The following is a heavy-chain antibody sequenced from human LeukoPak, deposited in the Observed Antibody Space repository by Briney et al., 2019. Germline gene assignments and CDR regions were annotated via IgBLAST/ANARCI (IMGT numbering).Heavy chain of an antibody. J-gene: IGHJ4*02. CDR2: ILGGAGST. CDR1: GFSFRSDG. V-gene: IGHV3-23*01. D-gene: IGHD3-9*01. CDR3: TTDQPPTRYFDPHRFDY. Sequence: GGSLRLSCAASGFSFRSDGMSWLRQAPGKGLEWVSGILGGAGSTYYADSVKGRFTIFRDNSKNTLYLQMNSLRAEDTAVYYCTTDQPPTRYFDPHRFDYWGQGTLVTVSS.